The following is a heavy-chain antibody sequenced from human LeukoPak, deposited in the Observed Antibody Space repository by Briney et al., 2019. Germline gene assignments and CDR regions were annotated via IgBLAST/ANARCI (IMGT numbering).Heavy chain of an antibody. CDR2: ISGSGGST. D-gene: IGHD3-22*01. CDR1: GFTFSSYA. Sequence: GSLRLSCAASGFTFSSYAMSWVRQAPGKGLEWVSAISGSGGSTYYADSVKGRFTISRDNAKNSLYLQMNSLRAEDTAVYYCASPNDYYDSSGFDYWGQGTLVTVSS. V-gene: IGHV3-23*01. J-gene: IGHJ4*02. CDR3: ASPNDYYDSSGFDY.